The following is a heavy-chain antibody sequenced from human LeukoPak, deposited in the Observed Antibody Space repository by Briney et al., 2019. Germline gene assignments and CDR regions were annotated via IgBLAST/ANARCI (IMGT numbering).Heavy chain of an antibody. V-gene: IGHV3-48*04. J-gene: IGHJ6*03. D-gene: IGHD6-13*01. CDR3: ARVRTGYSSSWYLPNYYYYYYMDV. CDR2: ISSSSSTI. Sequence: GGSLRLSCAASGFTFSSYSMNWVRQAPGKGLEWVSYISSSSSTIYYADSVKGRFTISRDNAKSSLYLQMNSLRAEDTAVYYCARVRTGYSSSWYLPNYYYYYYMDVWGKGTTVTVSS. CDR1: GFTFSSYS.